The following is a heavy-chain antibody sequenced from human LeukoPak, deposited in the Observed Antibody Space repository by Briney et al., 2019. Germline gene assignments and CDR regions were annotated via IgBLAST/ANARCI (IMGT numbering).Heavy chain of an antibody. Sequence: PGGSLRLSCAASGFTFSTHAMSWVRQAPGKGLEWIGRIFRKSDGGTTGYAAPVKGRFSISRDDSKNTLYLQMNSLETEDTAVYYCTTYIVGTTIPGEYWGQGTLVTVSS. CDR2: IFRKSDGGTT. J-gene: IGHJ4*02. D-gene: IGHD1-26*01. V-gene: IGHV3-15*01. CDR3: TTYIVGTTIPGEY. CDR1: GFTFSTHA.